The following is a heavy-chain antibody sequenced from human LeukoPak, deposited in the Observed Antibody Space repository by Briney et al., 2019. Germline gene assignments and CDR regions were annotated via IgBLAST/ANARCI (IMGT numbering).Heavy chain of an antibody. Sequence: NPSETLSLTCTVSGGSISSRPYSWGWIRQPPGKGLEWLGSFYYSGSTYYKPSLKSRVSISVDTSKNQFSLNLSSVTAADTAVYYCAIWDGYMDGPYDYWGQGTLVTVSS. V-gene: IGHV4-39*01. J-gene: IGHJ4*02. CDR3: AIWDGYMDGPYDY. D-gene: IGHD5-24*01. CDR2: FYYSGST. CDR1: GGSISSRPYS.